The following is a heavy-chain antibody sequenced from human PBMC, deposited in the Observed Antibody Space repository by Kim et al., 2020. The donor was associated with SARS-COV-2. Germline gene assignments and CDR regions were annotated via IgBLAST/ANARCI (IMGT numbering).Heavy chain of an antibody. CDR3: ARVLTSGWSYFAY. D-gene: IGHD6-19*01. J-gene: IGHJ4*02. V-gene: IGHV3-21*01. CDR2: ISSSGSYI. Sequence: GGSLRLSCAASGFTFSSYSMNWVRQAPGKGLEWISSISSSGSYIYYADSMKGRFTISRDNARASLYLQMNSLRAEDTAVYYCARVLTSGWSYFAYWGQG. CDR1: GFTFSSYS.